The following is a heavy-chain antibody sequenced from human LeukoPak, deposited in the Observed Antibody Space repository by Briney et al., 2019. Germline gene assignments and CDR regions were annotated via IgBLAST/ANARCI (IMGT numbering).Heavy chain of an antibody. J-gene: IGHJ4*02. D-gene: IGHD5-18*01. CDR2: IKQDGSEK. V-gene: IGHV3-7*04. Sequence: GGSLRLSCAASGFTFSDHSMNWVRQAPGKGLEWVANIKQDGSEKYYVDSVKGRFTISRDNAKNSLYLQMNSLRAEDTAVYYCAGDTATPIGYWGQGTLVTVSS. CDR1: GFTFSDHS. CDR3: AGDTATPIGY.